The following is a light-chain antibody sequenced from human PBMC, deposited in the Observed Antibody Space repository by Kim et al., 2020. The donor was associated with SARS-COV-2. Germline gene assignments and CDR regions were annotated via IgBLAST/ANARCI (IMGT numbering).Light chain of an antibody. Sequence: SELTQDPAVSVALGQTVRLTCQGDSLRKCYATWYQQRPGQAPTLVLYGKYDRPSGIPDRFSGSASGNTASLTITGAQAEDEGDYYCSSRDSSGDHVVFGGGTKLTVL. CDR2: GKY. CDR3: SSRDSSGDHVV. J-gene: IGLJ3*02. V-gene: IGLV3-19*01. CDR1: SLRKCY.